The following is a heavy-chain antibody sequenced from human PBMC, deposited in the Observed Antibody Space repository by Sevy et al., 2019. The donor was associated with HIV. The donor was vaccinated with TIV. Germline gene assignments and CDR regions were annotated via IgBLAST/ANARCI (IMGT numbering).Heavy chain of an antibody. CDR1: GYTFASYG. CDR3: AREPAGDSSGYTPDYWYFDL. J-gene: IGHJ2*01. CDR2: ISAYNANT. Sequence: ASVKVSCKASGYTFASYGITWVRQAPGQGLEWMGWISAYNANTKYAQKFQGRVIMTTDTSTNTADMELRSLSSDDTAVYDCAREPAGDSSGYTPDYWYFDLWGRGTLVTVSS. D-gene: IGHD3-22*01. V-gene: IGHV1-18*04.